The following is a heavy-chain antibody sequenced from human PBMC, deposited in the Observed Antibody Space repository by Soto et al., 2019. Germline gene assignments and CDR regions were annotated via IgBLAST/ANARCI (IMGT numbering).Heavy chain of an antibody. CDR1: GGTFSSYA. CDR3: AGGGYSGYYYYGMDV. D-gene: IGHD5-12*01. Sequence: ASVKVSCKASGGTFSSYAISWVRQAPGQGLEWMGGIIPILGTANYAQKFQGRVTITADESTSTAYMELSSLRSEDTAVYYCAGGGYSGYYYYGMDVWGQGTTVTV. J-gene: IGHJ6*02. V-gene: IGHV1-69*13. CDR2: IIPILGTA.